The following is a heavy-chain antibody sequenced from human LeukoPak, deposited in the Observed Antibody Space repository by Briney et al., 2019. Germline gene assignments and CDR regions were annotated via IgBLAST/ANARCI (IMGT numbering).Heavy chain of an antibody. Sequence: GASVKVSCTASGYIFTSYVIHWVRQAPGQRLEWMGWINAGDGNTRYSQKFQDRVTFTRDTSASTAYMELSSLRSEDTAVYYCARGFGCDYWGQGTLVTVSS. CDR1: GYIFTSYV. CDR2: INAGDGNT. V-gene: IGHV1-3*01. J-gene: IGHJ4*02. CDR3: ARGFGCDY. D-gene: IGHD3-10*01.